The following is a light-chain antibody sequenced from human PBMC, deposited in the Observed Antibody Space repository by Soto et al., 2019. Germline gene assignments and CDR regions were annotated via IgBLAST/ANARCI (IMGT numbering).Light chain of an antibody. CDR2: AAS. Sequence: EIVMTQSPATLSVSPGERATLSCRASQSVSSNLAWYQQKPGQAPRLLIYAASTRATVIPARFSGSGSGTEFTLTISSLQSEDFAVYYCQQYNNWPPEYTFGQGTKLQIK. V-gene: IGKV3-15*01. J-gene: IGKJ2*01. CDR1: QSVSSN. CDR3: QQYNNWPPEYT.